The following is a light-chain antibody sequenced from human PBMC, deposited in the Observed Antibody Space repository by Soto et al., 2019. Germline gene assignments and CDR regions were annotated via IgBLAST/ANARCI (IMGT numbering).Light chain of an antibody. CDR1: SSDVGGYNY. Sequence: QSVLTQPASVSGSPGQSITISCTGTSSDVGGYNYVSWYQQHPGKAPKLMIYDVSNRPSGVSNRFSGSKSGNTAPLTISGLQAEDEADYYCSSYTSSSTLVVFGGGIKVTVL. CDR3: SSYTSSSTLVV. CDR2: DVS. J-gene: IGLJ2*01. V-gene: IGLV2-14*01.